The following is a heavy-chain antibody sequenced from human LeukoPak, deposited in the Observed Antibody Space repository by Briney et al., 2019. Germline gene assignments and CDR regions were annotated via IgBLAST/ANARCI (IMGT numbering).Heavy chain of an antibody. Sequence: GGSLRLSCAASEFTFSNYAMQWVRQASGKGLEWVGRIRSKANSYATAYAASVKGRFTISRDDSKNTAYLQMNSLKTEDTAVYYCTSPVGSAYYYDSSGNWGQGTLVTVSS. CDR2: IRSKANSYAT. CDR3: TSPVGSAYYYDSSGN. CDR1: EFTFSNYA. J-gene: IGHJ4*02. D-gene: IGHD3-22*01. V-gene: IGHV3-73*01.